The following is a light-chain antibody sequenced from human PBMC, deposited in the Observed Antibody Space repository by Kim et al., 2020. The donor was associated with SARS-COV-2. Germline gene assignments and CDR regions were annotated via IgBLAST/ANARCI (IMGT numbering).Light chain of an antibody. CDR2: LNSDGSH. CDR3: QTWGTVRGV. J-gene: IGLJ2*01. V-gene: IGLV4-69*01. CDR1: SGHSSYA. Sequence: QLVLTQSPSASASLGASVKLTCTLSSGHSSYAIAWHQQQPEKGPRYLMKLNSDGSHSKGDGIPDRFSGSSSGAERYLTISSLQSEDEADYYCQTWGTVRGVFGGGTQLTVL.